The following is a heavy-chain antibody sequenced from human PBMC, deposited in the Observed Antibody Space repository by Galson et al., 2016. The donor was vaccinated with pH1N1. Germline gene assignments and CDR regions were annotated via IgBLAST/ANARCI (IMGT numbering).Heavy chain of an antibody. CDR2: NYTSGST. V-gene: IGHV4-4*07. CDR1: GGSISSWY. Sequence: SETLSLTCSVSGGSISSWYWSWIRQSAGKGLEWIGRNYTSGSTNYNPSPNSRVTMSIDTSKSQFSLKLTSVTAADAAVYYCARSLYGYGSGTYELDNWGQGTRVTVSS. D-gene: IGHD3-10*01. CDR3: ARSLYGYGSGTYELDN. J-gene: IGHJ4*02.